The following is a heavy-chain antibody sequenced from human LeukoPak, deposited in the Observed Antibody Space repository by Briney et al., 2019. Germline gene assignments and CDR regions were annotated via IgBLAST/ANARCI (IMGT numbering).Heavy chain of an antibody. CDR1: GFTFSSYG. CDR3: ARDMAGTYGMDV. CDR2: ISSSSNYI. J-gene: IGHJ6*02. V-gene: IGHV3-21*04. D-gene: IGHD3-10*01. Sequence: PGGSLRLSCAASGFTFSSYGMHWVRQAPGKGLEWVSSISSSSNYIYHADSVKGRFTSSRDNAKNSLYLQMNSLRVEDTAVYYCARDMAGTYGMDVWGQGTTVTVSS.